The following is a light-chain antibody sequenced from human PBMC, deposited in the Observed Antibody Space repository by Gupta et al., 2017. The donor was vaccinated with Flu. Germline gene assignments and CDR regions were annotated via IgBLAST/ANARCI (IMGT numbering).Light chain of an antibody. CDR2: AAS. CDR3: QNEDNAPIT. CDR1: QGISNS. V-gene: IGKV1-27*01. Sequence: MQMTQPPSSLSASVGDRVTITCRASQGISNSLAWYQQKPGKVPKLLIFAASTLRSRVPSRYSGSDSGTDFTNTVSSLQAEDVATYYCQNEDNAPITFSGGTKVDIK. J-gene: IGKJ4*01.